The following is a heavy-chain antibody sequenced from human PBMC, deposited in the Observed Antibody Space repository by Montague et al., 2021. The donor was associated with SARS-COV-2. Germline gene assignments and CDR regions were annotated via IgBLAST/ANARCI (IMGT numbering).Heavy chain of an antibody. J-gene: IGHJ4*02. CDR1: GGSFSGYY. V-gene: IGHV4-34*01. CDR2: INHSGST. Sequence: SETLSLTCAVYGGSFSGYYWNWIRQPPGKGLEWIGEINHSGSTNYNPSLKSRVTMSVDTSKNQFSLKPSSVTAADTAVYYCARGARQGYGFRLGSFDYWGQGTLVTVSS. D-gene: IGHD3-10*01. CDR3: ARGARQGYGFRLGSFDY.